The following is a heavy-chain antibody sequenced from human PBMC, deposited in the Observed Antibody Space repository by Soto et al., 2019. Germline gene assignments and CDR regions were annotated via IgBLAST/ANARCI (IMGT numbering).Heavy chain of an antibody. CDR1: GFTFSSYT. CDR3: ARAREGQHQLEYCFDY. CDR2: ISYDGNNK. V-gene: IGHV3-30-3*01. J-gene: IGHJ4*02. D-gene: IGHD6-13*01. Sequence: PGGSLRLSCAASGFTFSSYTMHWVRQAPGKGLEWVAVISYDGNNKYYADSVKGRFTISRDNSKNTLDLQMNSLRTEDTAVYSCARAREGQHQLEYCFDYWGQVPLVTVSS.